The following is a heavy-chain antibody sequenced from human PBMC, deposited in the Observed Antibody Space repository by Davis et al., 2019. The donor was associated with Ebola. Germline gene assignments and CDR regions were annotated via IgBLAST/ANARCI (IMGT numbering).Heavy chain of an antibody. Sequence: GGSLRLSCAASGFTFDDYAMHWVRQAPGKGLEWVSDISWNSGSIGYADSVKGRFTISRDNAKNSLYLQMNSLRAEDTAVYYCARDRPYYDPSAYHPFGAFDVWGLGTMVTVSS. V-gene: IGHV3-9*01. CDR1: GFTFDDYA. J-gene: IGHJ3*01. CDR3: ARDRPYYDPSAYHPFGAFDV. D-gene: IGHD3-16*01. CDR2: ISWNSGSI.